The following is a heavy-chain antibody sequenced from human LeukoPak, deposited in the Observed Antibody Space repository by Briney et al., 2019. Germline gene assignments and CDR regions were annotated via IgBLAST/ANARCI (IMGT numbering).Heavy chain of an antibody. Sequence: ASETLSLTCTVSGGSISSYYWSWIRQPAGKGLEWIGRIYRSGSTNYNPSLKSRVTISVDTSKNQFSLKLSSVTAADTAVYYCARTLSDHAFDVWGQGTMVTVSS. CDR1: GGSISSYY. CDR2: IYRSGST. V-gene: IGHV4-4*07. D-gene: IGHD2/OR15-2a*01. J-gene: IGHJ3*01. CDR3: ARTLSDHAFDV.